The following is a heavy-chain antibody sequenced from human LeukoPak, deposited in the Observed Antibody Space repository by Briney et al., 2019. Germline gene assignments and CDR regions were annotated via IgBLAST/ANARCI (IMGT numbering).Heavy chain of an antibody. V-gene: IGHV4-4*02. CDR3: AREGGFYRPLDY. CDR2: VHLDGRT. J-gene: IGHJ4*02. Sequence: PSGTLSLTCGVSGGSVINTNWWTWVRQPPGKGLEWIGEVHLDGRTNYNPSLESRLTMSVDVSENQDSLKLTSVTAADTAVYYCAREGGFYRPLDYSGQGTLVTVS. CDR1: GGSVINTNW. D-gene: IGHD3-3*01.